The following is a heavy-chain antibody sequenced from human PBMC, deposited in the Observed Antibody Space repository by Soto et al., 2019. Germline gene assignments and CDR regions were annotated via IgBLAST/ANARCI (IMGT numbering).Heavy chain of an antibody. CDR3: ARLPSEYYYYYYGMDV. D-gene: IGHD6-19*01. J-gene: IGHJ6*02. CDR1: GYSFTSYW. CDR2: IYPGDSDT. Sequence: GESLKISCKGSGYSFTSYWIGWVRQMPGKGLEWMGIIYPGDSDTRYSPSFQGQVTISADKSISTAYLQWSSLKASDTAMYYCARLPSEYYYYYYGMDVWGQGTTVTVSS. V-gene: IGHV5-51*01.